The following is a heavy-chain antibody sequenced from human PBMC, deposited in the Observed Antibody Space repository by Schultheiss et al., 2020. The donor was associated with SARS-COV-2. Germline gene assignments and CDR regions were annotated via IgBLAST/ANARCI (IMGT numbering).Heavy chain of an antibody. CDR2: IYSGGST. CDR3: ARAYYYDSSGPFDY. Sequence: GGSLRLSCAASGFTVSSNYMSWVRQAPGKGLEWVSVIYSGGSTYYADSVKGRFTFSRDNSKNTLYLQMNSLRAEDTAVYYCARAYYYDSSGPFDYWGQGTLVTVSS. CDR1: GFTVSSNY. J-gene: IGHJ4*02. V-gene: IGHV3-66*01. D-gene: IGHD3-22*01.